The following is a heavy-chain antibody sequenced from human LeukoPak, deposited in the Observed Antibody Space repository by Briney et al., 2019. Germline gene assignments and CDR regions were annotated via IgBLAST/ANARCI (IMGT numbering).Heavy chain of an antibody. D-gene: IGHD1-26*01. CDR1: GGTFSSYA. CDR3: ARGASGSYSNWFDP. J-gene: IGHJ5*02. V-gene: IGHV1-18*01. Sequence: ASVKVSCKASGGTFSSYAISWVRQAPGQGLEWMGWISAYNGNTNYAQKLQGRVTVTTDTSTSTAYMELRSLRSDDTAVYYCARGASGSYSNWFDPWGQGTLVTVSS. CDR2: ISAYNGNT.